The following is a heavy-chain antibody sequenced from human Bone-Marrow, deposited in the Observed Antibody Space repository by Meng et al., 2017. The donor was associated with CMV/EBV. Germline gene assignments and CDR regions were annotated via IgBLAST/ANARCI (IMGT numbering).Heavy chain of an antibody. CDR1: TFSSYA. D-gene: IGHD2-2*02. Sequence: TFSSYAISWGRQATGQGIEWMGGIIPIFGTANYAQKYQGRVKITADKSTSKAYMELSSLRSEDTAVYYCAGEYCSSTSCYTLNWFDAWGQGTLVTVSS. J-gene: IGHJ5*02. CDR3: AGEYCSSTSCYTLNWFDA. V-gene: IGHV1-69*06. CDR2: IIPIFGTA.